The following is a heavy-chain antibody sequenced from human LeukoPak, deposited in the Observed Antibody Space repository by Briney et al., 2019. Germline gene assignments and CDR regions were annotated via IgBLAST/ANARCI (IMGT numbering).Heavy chain of an antibody. V-gene: IGHV4-30-4*01. J-gene: IGHJ4*02. CDR3: AREREYSGYGSGGIVDS. D-gene: IGHD5-12*01. CDR1: GGSIRSGDYY. CDR2: IYYSGGT. Sequence: SQTLSLTCTVSGGSIRSGDYYWSWIRQPPGKGLEWIGYIYYSGGTDYNPSLSSRVIISVDTSKNQFSLKLSSVTAADTALYYCAREREYSGYGSGGIVDSWGQGTLVTVSS.